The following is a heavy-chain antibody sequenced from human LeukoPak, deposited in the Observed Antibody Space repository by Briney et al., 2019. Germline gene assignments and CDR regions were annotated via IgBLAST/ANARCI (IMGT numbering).Heavy chain of an antibody. J-gene: IGHJ4*02. CDR1: GYKFTSYG. CDR2: ISGYDGNA. Sequence: ASVKVSCKTSGYKFTSYGISWVRQAPGQGLEWMGRISGYDGNAEYVEKFQGRVTMTTDTSTNTGYMEVRSLRSDDTAVYYCARDQWEPHFDYWGPGTLVTVSS. CDR3: ARDQWEPHFDY. D-gene: IGHD1-26*01. V-gene: IGHV1-18*01.